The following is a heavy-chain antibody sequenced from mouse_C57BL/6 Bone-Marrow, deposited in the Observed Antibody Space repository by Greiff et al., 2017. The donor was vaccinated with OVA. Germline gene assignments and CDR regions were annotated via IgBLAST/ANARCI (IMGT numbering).Heavy chain of an antibody. V-gene: IGHV5-17*01. Sequence: EVKLEESGGGLVKPGGSLKLSCAASGFTFSDYGMHWVRQAPEKGLEWVAYISSGSSTIYYADTVKGRFTISRYNAKNTLFLQMTSLRSEDTAMYYCASTTVVWYFDVWGTGTTVTVSS. J-gene: IGHJ1*03. CDR3: ASTTVVWYFDV. D-gene: IGHD1-1*01. CDR2: ISSGSSTI. CDR1: GFTFSDYG.